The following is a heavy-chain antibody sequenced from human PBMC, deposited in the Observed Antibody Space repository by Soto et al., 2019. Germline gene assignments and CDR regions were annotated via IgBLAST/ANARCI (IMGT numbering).Heavy chain of an antibody. V-gene: IGHV1-18*01. J-gene: IGHJ6*02. Sequence: ASVKVSCKASGGTFSSYTISWVRQAPGQGLEWMGRIIPILGNTNYPQSLQGRLTMTTDTSTTTAYMELRSLRSDDTAVYYCARDPYHVLMVNAPNLYGMDVWGQGTTVTVSS. CDR1: GGTFSSYT. CDR2: IIPILGNT. CDR3: ARDPYHVLMVNAPNLYGMDV. D-gene: IGHD2-8*01.